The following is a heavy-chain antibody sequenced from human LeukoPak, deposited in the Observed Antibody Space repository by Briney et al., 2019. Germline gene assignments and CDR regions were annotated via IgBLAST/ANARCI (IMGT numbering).Heavy chain of an antibody. D-gene: IGHD6-13*01. Sequence: SETLSLTCAVYGGSFSGYYWSWIRQPPGKGLGWIGEINHSGSTNYNPSLKSRVTISVDTSKNQFSLKLSSVTGADTAVYYCARGKGSSSWYGLSRFDPWGQGTLVTASS. CDR1: GGSFSGYY. J-gene: IGHJ5*02. V-gene: IGHV4-34*01. CDR3: ARGKGSSSWYGLSRFDP. CDR2: INHSGST.